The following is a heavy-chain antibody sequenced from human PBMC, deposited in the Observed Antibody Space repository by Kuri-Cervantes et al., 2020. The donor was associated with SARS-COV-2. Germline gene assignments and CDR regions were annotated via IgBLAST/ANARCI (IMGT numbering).Heavy chain of an antibody. V-gene: IGHV1-2*02. CDR1: GYTFTSYD. Sequence: ASVKVSCKASGYTFTSYDINWVRQATGQGLEWMGWINPNSGGTNYAQKFQGRVIMTRDTSISTAYMELSRLRSDDTAVYYCARGGGPGMFFEYYMDVWGKGTTVTVSS. D-gene: IGHD3-10*02. J-gene: IGHJ6*03. CDR3: ARGGGPGMFFEYYMDV. CDR2: INPNSGGT.